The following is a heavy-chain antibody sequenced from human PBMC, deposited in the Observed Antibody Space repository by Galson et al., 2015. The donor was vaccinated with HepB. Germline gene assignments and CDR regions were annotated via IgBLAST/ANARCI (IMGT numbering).Heavy chain of an antibody. D-gene: IGHD6-13*01. CDR3: ARGGASSKPLDC. Sequence: SLRLSCAASGFSFSSHYMSWVRQAPGREPEWVGNIGPDGSGTYYVDSLKGRFAISRDNARNSLYLQMNSLRVDDTAVYYCARGGASSKPLDCWGQGTLVTASS. CDR1: GFSFSSHY. CDR2: IGPDGSGT. V-gene: IGHV3-7*03. J-gene: IGHJ4*02.